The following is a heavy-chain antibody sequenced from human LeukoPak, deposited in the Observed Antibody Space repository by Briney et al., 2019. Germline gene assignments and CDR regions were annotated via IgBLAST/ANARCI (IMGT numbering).Heavy chain of an antibody. V-gene: IGHV4-59*01. CDR3: ARDGVSALNLYSDL. D-gene: IGHD3-3*01. J-gene: IGHJ2*01. Sequence: SETLSLTCIVSGGSISGYYRSWIRQPPGKGLEWIGSIYYSGSTDYNPSLKSRVIISVDTSKNQFSLSLISVTAADTAVYYCARDGVSALNLYSDLWGRGTLVTVSS. CDR2: IYYSGST. CDR1: GGSISGYY.